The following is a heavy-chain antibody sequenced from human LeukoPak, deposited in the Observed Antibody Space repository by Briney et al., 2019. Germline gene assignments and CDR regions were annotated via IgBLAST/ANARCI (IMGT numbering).Heavy chain of an antibody. CDR3: ARDLITDLTFDN. Sequence: GSSVKVSCKTSGGTFSNYGINWVQQAPGQGLEWMGRIIPIFDTTNYAQKFQGRVTITTDVSTSTAYMELSSLRSEDTAVYYCARDLITDLTFDNWGQGTLVTVSS. CDR2: IIPIFDTT. J-gene: IGHJ4*02. D-gene: IGHD5-24*01. CDR1: GGTFSNYG. V-gene: IGHV1-69*05.